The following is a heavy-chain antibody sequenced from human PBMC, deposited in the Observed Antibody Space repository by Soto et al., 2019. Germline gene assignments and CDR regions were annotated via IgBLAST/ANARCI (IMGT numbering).Heavy chain of an antibody. D-gene: IGHD6-13*01. J-gene: IGHJ4*02. CDR2: ISGIGGST. Sequence: EVQLLESGGGLVQPGGSLRISCAASGFTFTDYALSWVRQAPGKGLEWVATISGIGGSTYIPDSVKGRLSISRDNSNNTVCLLMKSLRAEDPAVYFCARGSSGYISSWYYFDYWGRGTLVTVAS. V-gene: IGHV3-23*01. CDR3: ARGSSGYISSWYYFDY. CDR1: GFTFTDYA.